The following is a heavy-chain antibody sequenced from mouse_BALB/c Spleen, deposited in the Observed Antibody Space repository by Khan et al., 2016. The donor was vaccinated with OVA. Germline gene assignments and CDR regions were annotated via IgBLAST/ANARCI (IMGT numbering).Heavy chain of an antibody. J-gene: IGHJ1*01. CDR2: INSNGGTS. CDR1: GFTFSAYG. V-gene: IGHV5-6-3*01. Sequence: EVELVESGGGLVQPGGSLKLSCAASGFTFSAYGMSWVRQTPDKRLELVAPINSNGGTSYYPDSVKGRFTISRDNAKNTLHLQLSSLKSEDTAMYYCARIYYRYDEGYWYFDVWGAGTTVTVSS. D-gene: IGHD2-14*01. CDR3: ARIYYRYDEGYWYFDV.